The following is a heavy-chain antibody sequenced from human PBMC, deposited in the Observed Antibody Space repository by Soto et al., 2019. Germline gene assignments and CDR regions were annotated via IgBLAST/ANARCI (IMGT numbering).Heavy chain of an antibody. D-gene: IGHD2-15*01. Sequence: EVQLLESGGGLVQPGGSLRLSFAASGITIGNYPMSWVRQAPGKGLDWVSGISGSGDRTYYADSAKGRFTISKDFSKNSLSLQLDSLRAEDTAVYFCVKDDGGNPSTEPHWGQGNLVTVSS. CDR3: VKDDGGNPSTEPH. J-gene: IGHJ4*02. V-gene: IGHV3-23*01. CDR1: GITIGNYP. CDR2: ISGSGDRT.